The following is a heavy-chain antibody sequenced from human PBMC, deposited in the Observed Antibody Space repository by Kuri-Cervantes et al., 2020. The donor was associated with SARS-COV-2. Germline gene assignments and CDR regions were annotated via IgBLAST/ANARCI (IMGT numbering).Heavy chain of an antibody. CDR1: GGSMSTYF. D-gene: IGHD2-15*01. J-gene: IGHJ4*02. CDR2: IHYRGSS. Sequence: GSLRLSCTVSGGSMSTYFWSWIRQPPGKGLEWIGYIHYRGSSKYNPSLTTRVTISMDTSENQFSLKLDSVTAADTAVYYCARGMEVVVGAINFDSWGQGTLVTVSS. CDR3: ARGMEVVVGAINFDS. V-gene: IGHV4-59*01.